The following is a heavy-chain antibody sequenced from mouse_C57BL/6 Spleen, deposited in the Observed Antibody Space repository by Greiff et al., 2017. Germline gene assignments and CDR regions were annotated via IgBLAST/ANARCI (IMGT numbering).Heavy chain of an antibody. CDR3: TRDEDYDYDDWYFDV. J-gene: IGHJ1*03. CDR2: IDPETGGT. CDR1: GYTFTDYE. D-gene: IGHD2-4*01. V-gene: IGHV1-15*01. Sequence: QVQLQQSGAELVRPGASVTLSCKASGYTFTDYEMHWVKQTPVHGLEWIGAIDPETGGTAYNQKFKGKAILTADTSSSTAYMELRSLTSEDSAVYYCTRDEDYDYDDWYFDVWGTGTTVTVSS.